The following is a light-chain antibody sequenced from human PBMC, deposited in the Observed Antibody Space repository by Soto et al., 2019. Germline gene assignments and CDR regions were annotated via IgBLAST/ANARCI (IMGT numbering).Light chain of an antibody. CDR3: QQYNNWPRT. V-gene: IGKV3-15*01. J-gene: IGKJ1*01. Sequence: EIVMTQSPATLSVSPWERATLSCRASQSISNLLAWYQQKPGQAPRLLMYGASTRATGFPDRFSGSGSGTEFTLTISRLEPEDFAVYYCQQYNNWPRTFGQGTKVDIK. CDR1: QSISNL. CDR2: GAS.